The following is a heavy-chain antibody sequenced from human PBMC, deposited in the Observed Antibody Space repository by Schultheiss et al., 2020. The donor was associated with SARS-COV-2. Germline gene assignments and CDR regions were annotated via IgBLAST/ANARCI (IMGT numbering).Heavy chain of an antibody. D-gene: IGHD1-26*01. J-gene: IGHJ4*02. CDR3: ARVGATPPGYFDY. CDR1: GGSISSSGYY. CDR2: IYYSGST. Sequence: SQTLSLTCTVSGGSISSSGYYWSWIRQHPGKGLEWIGYIYYSGSTYYNPSLKSRVTISVDTSKNQFSLKLSSVTAADTAVYYCARVGATPPGYFDYWGQGTLVTVSS. V-gene: IGHV4-31*02.